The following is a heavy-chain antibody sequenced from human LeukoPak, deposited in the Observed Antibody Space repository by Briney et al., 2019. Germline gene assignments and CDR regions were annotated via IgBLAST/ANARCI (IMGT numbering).Heavy chain of an antibody. CDR2: INSDGSST. Sequence: GGSLRLSCAARGFTFSSYWMHWVRQAPGKGLVWVSRINSDGSSTSYADSVKGRFTISRDNAKNTLYLQMNSLRAEDTAVYYCARRTGFWSDYYYYYMDVWGKGTTVTVSS. CDR1: GFTFSSYW. V-gene: IGHV3-74*01. J-gene: IGHJ6*03. CDR3: ARRTGFWSDYYYYYMDV. D-gene: IGHD3-3*01.